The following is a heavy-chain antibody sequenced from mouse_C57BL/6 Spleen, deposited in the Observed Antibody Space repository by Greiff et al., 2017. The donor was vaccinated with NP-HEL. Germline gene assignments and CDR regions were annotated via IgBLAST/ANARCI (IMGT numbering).Heavy chain of an antibody. D-gene: IGHD1-1*01. Sequence: EVHLVESGEGLVKPGGSLKLSCAASGFTFSSYAMSWVRQTPEKRLEWVAYISSGGDYIYYADTVKGRFTISRDNARNTLYLQMSSLKSEDTAMYYCTRENYYGSRRGYFDYWGQGTTLTVSS. J-gene: IGHJ2*01. V-gene: IGHV5-9-1*02. CDR3: TRENYYGSRRGYFDY. CDR1: GFTFSSYA. CDR2: ISSGGDYI.